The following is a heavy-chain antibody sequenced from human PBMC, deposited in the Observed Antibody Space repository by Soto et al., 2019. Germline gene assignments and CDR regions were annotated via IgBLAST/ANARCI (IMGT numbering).Heavy chain of an antibody. Sequence: EVQLVESGGGLVKPGGSMRLSCAVSGFTFSSQTMNWVRQAPGKGLEWVSSVSSSGSYKYYADSVKGRFTISRDNAKNSLYLQMNSLRAEDTAVYFCASLRGLDDAFDFWGQGTMVTVS. CDR2: VSSSGSYK. D-gene: IGHD3-10*01. J-gene: IGHJ3*01. CDR3: ASLRGLDDAFDF. V-gene: IGHV3-21*01. CDR1: GFTFSSQT.